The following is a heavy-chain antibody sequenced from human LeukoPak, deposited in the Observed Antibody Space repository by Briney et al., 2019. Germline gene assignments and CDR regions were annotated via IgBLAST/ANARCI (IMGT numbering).Heavy chain of an antibody. D-gene: IGHD6-6*01. CDR2: TYYRSNYYN. J-gene: IGHJ4*02. Sequence: SQTLSLTCAISGDIVSSNSAAWNWVRQSPSRGLEWLGRTYYRSNYYNDYAVSVKGRITINPDTSKNQFSLQLNSVTPEDTAVYYCARINARVFDYWGQGTLVTVSS. CDR3: ARINARVFDY. CDR1: GDIVSSNSAA. V-gene: IGHV6-1*01.